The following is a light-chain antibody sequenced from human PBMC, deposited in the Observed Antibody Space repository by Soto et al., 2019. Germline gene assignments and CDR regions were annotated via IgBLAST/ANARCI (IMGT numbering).Light chain of an antibody. V-gene: IGKV1-5*01. CDR1: QSINRW. CDR3: HQYNSYSRT. CDR2: DVS. J-gene: IGKJ1*01. Sequence: DIQMTQSPSTLSASVGDRITITCRASQSINRWLAWYQKKPGKAPKLLIFDVSSLESGVPSRFSGSGSGTEFTLTISSLQSYDFGTYYCHQYNSYSRTFGQAPKVEIK.